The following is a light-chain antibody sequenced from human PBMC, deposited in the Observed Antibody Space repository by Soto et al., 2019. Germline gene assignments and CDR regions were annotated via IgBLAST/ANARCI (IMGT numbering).Light chain of an antibody. CDR1: QSINIW. CDR3: QQYNSYWT. V-gene: IGKV1-5*01. Sequence: DIQMTQSPSTLSASLGDRVTITCRASQSINIWLAWFQQKPGKAPKLLISDVSSLESGVPSRFSGSGFGTEFTLTISSLQPDDVTTYYCQQYNSYWTVGQGTKVDIK. CDR2: DVS. J-gene: IGKJ1*01.